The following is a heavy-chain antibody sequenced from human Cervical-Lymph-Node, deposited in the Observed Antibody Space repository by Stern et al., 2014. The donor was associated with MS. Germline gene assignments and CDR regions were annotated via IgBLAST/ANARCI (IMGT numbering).Heavy chain of an antibody. J-gene: IGHJ4*02. CDR2: ISNSGQSI. CDR1: GFRFSDFY. V-gene: IGHV3-11*01. Sequence: VQLVESGGGLVKPGGSLRLPCAGSGFRFSDFYMTWIRKSPERGLEWVSYISNSGQSIYYADSVKGRFTISRDNAKNSLYLEMNSLRVEDAGTYYCAGRKRSYDYWGQGTLVTVSS. CDR3: AGRKRSYDY.